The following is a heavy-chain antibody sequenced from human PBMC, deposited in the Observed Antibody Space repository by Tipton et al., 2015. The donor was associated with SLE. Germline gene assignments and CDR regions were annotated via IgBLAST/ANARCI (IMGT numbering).Heavy chain of an antibody. V-gene: IGHV4-39*07. CDR2: IYYSGST. CDR1: GGSISSSSYY. J-gene: IGHJ5*02. Sequence: TLSLTCTVSGGSISSSSYYWGWIRQPPGKGLEWIGSIYYSGSTYYNPSLKSRVTISVDTSKNQFSLKLSSVTAADTAVYYCARVTRGPFDPWGQGTLVTVSS. D-gene: IGHD3-10*01. CDR3: ARVTRGPFDP.